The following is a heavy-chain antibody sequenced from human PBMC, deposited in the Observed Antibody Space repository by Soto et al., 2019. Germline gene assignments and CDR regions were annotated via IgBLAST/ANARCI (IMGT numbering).Heavy chain of an antibody. Sequence: GGSLRLSCAASGFTFSSYEMNWVRQAPGKGLEWVSYISSSGSTIYYADSVKGRFTISRDNAKNSLYLQMSSLRSEDTALYYCARRDTSGFLRYFDNWGQGTLVTVPS. CDR2: ISSSGSTI. V-gene: IGHV3-48*03. J-gene: IGHJ4*02. D-gene: IGHD3-3*01. CDR1: GFTFSSYE. CDR3: ARRDTSGFLRYFDN.